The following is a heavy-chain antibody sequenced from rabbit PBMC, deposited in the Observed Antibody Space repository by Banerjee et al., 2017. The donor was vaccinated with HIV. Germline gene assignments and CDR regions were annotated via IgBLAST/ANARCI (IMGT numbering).Heavy chain of an antibody. J-gene: IGHJ4*01. Sequence: QEQLEESGGDLVKPEGSLTLTCTASGFSFSNGYVMCWVRQAPGKGLEWIACINTGSGITYYASWAKGRFTISKTSSTTVTLQMTSLTAADTATYFCARDGSGWGANFNLWGPGTLVTVS. CDR1: GFSFSNGYV. V-gene: IGHV1S45*01. CDR3: ARDGSGWGANFNL. D-gene: IGHD4-1*01. CDR2: INTGSGIT.